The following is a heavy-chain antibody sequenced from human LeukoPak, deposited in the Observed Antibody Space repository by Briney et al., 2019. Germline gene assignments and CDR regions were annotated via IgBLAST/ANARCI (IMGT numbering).Heavy chain of an antibody. J-gene: IGHJ4*02. CDR1: GGTFSSYA. CDR2: IIPIFGTA. Sequence: SVKVSCKASGGTFSSYAISWVRQAPGQGLEWMGGIIPIFGTANYAQKFQGRVTITTDESTSTAYMELSSLRSEDTAVYYCARDGRNYSSSWVYYFDYWGQGTLVTFSS. CDR3: ARDGRNYSSSWVYYFDY. V-gene: IGHV1-69*05. D-gene: IGHD6-13*01.